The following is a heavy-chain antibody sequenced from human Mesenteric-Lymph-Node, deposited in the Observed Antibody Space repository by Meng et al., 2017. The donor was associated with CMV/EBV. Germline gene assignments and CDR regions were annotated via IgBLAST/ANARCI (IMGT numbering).Heavy chain of an antibody. D-gene: IGHD6-13*01. CDR2: IYYSGST. Sequence: GSLRLSCTVSGGSISSSSYYWGWIRQPPGKGLEWIGSIYYSGSTYYNPSLKSRVTISVDTSKNQFSLKLSSVTAADTAVYYCARGLAALRFDSWGQGTLVTVSS. V-gene: IGHV4-39*07. CDR3: ARGLAALRFDS. CDR1: GGSISSSSYY. J-gene: IGHJ4*02.